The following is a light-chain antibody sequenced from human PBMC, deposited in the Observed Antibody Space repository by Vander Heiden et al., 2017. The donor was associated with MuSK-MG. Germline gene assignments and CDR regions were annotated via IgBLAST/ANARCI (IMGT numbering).Light chain of an antibody. Sequence: DIQMPQSPSSLSASVGDRVTITCQASQDISNYLNWYQQKPGKAPKLLIYDASNLETGVPSRFSGSGSGTDFTFTISSLQPEDIATYYCQQYDNRPYTFGQGTKLEIK. CDR3: QQYDNRPYT. V-gene: IGKV1-33*01. CDR2: DAS. J-gene: IGKJ2*01. CDR1: QDISNY.